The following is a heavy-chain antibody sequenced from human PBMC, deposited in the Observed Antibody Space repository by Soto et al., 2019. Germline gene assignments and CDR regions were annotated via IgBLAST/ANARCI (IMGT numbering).Heavy chain of an antibody. CDR3: ASSGGGEDY. CDR2: IYHSGST. CDR1: GGSISSSHW. Sequence: QVQLQESGPGLVKPSGTLSLSCAVSGGSISSSHWWTWVRQPPGKGLEWIGEIYHSGSTNYNPSPKSRATIPVETSRNQFSRNLSSVTAADTAVYYCASSGGGEDYWGQGILVTVSS. D-gene: IGHD3-16*01. V-gene: IGHV4-4*02. J-gene: IGHJ4*02.